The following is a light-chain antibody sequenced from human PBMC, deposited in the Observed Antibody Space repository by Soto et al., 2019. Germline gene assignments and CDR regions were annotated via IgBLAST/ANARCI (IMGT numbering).Light chain of an antibody. CDR1: KLGDKY. CDR3: QAWDSSTANYV. J-gene: IGLJ1*01. CDR2: QDS. V-gene: IGLV3-1*01. Sequence: SYELTQPPSVSVSPGQTPSITCSGDKLGDKYACWYQQKPGQSPVLVIYQDSKRPSGIPERFSGSNSGNTATLTISGTQAMDEADYYCQAWDSSTANYVFGTGTKLTVL.